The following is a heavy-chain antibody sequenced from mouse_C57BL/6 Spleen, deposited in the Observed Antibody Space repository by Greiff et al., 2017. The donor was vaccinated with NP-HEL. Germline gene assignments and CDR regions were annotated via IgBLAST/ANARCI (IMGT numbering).Heavy chain of an antibody. CDR3: AREIYYAHAMDY. J-gene: IGHJ4*01. D-gene: IGHD2-1*01. V-gene: IGHV1-53*01. CDR2: INPSNGGT. Sequence: QVQLQQSGTELVKPGASVKLSCKASGYTFTSYWMHWVKQRPGQGLEWIGNINPSNGGTNYNEKFKSKATLTVDKSSSTAYMQLSSLTSEDSAVYYCAREIYYAHAMDYWGQGTSVTVSS. CDR1: GYTFTSYW.